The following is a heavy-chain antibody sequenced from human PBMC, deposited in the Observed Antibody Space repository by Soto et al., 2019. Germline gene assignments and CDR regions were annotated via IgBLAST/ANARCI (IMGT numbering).Heavy chain of an antibody. V-gene: IGHV4-4*02. Sequence: SETLSLTCAVSSGSISSSNWWSWVRQPPGKGLEWIGEIYHSGSTNYNPSLKSRVTISVDKSKNQFSLKLSSVTAADTAVYYCARDRATMVRGVNYYYYMDVWGKGTTVTVSS. J-gene: IGHJ6*03. CDR2: IYHSGST. D-gene: IGHD3-10*01. CDR3: ARDRATMVRGVNYYYYMDV. CDR1: SGSISSSNW.